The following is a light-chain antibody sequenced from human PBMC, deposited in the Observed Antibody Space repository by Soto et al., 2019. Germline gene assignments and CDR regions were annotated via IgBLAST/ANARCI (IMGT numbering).Light chain of an antibody. J-gene: IGKJ4*01. Sequence: DIQLTQSPSSLSASVGDRVTITCRASQAISGFLNWYQQKPGEAPHLLIYEASTLYTGVPSRFSGRGSGTDFTLTISSLQPEDFATYYCQQINSYPRTFGGGTKVDIK. CDR2: EAS. CDR3: QQINSYPRT. CDR1: QAISGF. V-gene: IGKV1-39*01.